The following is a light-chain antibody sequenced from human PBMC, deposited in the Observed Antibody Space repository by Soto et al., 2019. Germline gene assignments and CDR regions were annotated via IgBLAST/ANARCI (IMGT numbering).Light chain of an antibody. CDR3: VAWDDSLSGLV. J-gene: IGLJ1*01. CDR2: SNN. Sequence: QSVLTQPPSASGTPGQRVTISCSGRSANIGTNFVCWYQQLPGTAPKLLIYSNNQRPSGVPDRFSGSKSGTSASLAISGLRSEDEANYCCVAWDDSLSGLVFGTGTKGTVL. CDR1: SANIGTNF. V-gene: IGLV1-47*02.